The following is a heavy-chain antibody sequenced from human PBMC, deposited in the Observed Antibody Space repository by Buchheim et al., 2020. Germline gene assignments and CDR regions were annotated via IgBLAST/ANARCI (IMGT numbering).Heavy chain of an antibody. CDR3: ARSQYDFWSGVLDY. Sequence: QVQLVESGGGVVQPGRSLRLSCAASGFTFSSYAMHWVRQAPGKGLEWVAVISYDGSNKYYADSVMGRFTISRDNSKNTLYLQMNSLRAEDTAVYYCARSQYDFWSGVLDYWGQGTL. D-gene: IGHD3-3*01. CDR2: ISYDGSNK. V-gene: IGHV3-30-3*01. CDR1: GFTFSSYA. J-gene: IGHJ4*02.